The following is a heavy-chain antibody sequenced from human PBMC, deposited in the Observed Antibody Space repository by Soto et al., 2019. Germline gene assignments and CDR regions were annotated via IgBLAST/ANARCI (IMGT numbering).Heavy chain of an antibody. Sequence: GGSLRLSCAASGFTLSSYAMHWVRQAPGKGLEWVAVISYDGSNKYYADSVKGRFTISRDNSKNTLYLQMNSLRAEDTAVYYCARDRYYYDSSFSPPDYWGQGTLVTVSS. CDR1: GFTLSSYA. CDR3: ARDRYYYDSSFSPPDY. D-gene: IGHD3-22*01. V-gene: IGHV3-30-3*01. CDR2: ISYDGSNK. J-gene: IGHJ4*02.